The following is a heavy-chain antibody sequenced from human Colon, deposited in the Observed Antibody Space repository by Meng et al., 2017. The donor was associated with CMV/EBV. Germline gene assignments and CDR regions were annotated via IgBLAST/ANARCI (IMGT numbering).Heavy chain of an antibody. CDR1: GFSVYGHW. D-gene: IGHD3-16*01. V-gene: IGHV3-74*01. J-gene: IGHJ4*02. CDR2: INVDGRTT. CDR3: ARDFGGPADS. Sequence: LSWAGSGFSVYGHWMNWVRQAPGKGLVWVSRINVDGRTTNYGASVRGRFTISRDKAKNTLYLQMNSLRAEDTAVYYCARDFGGPADSWGQGTLVTVSS.